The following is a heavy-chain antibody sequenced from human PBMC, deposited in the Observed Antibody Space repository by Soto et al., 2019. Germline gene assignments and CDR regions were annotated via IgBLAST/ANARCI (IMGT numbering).Heavy chain of an antibody. CDR2: IITIFGTA. CDR1: GGTFSSYA. Sequence: SVKFSCKASGGTFSSYAISWVRQAPGQGLEWMGGIITIFGTANYAQKFQGRVTITADESTSTAYMELSSLRSEDTAVYYCARDSVRDGYNHRRVFDYWGQGTLVTVSS. D-gene: IGHD5-12*01. J-gene: IGHJ4*02. V-gene: IGHV1-69*13. CDR3: ARDSVRDGYNHRRVFDY.